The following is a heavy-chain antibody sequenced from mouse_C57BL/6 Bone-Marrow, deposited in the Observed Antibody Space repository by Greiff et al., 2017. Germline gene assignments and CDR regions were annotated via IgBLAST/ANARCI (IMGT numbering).Heavy chain of an antibody. CDR1: GFTFSSYG. J-gene: IGHJ3*01. V-gene: IGHV5-6*02. Sequence: EVMLVESGGDLVKPGGSLKLSCAASGFTFSSYGLSWVRQTPDKRLEWVATISSGGSYTYYPDSVKGRFTISRDNAKNTLYLQMSSLKSEDTAMYYCARFAYWGQETLVTVSA. CDR3: ARFAY. CDR2: ISSGGSYT.